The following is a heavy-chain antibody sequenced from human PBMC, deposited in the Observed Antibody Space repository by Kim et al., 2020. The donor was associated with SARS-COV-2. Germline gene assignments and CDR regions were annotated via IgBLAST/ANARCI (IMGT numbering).Heavy chain of an antibody. CDR1: GGSFRSYY. J-gene: IGHJ5*02. Sequence: SETLSLTCTVSGGSFRSYYWSWIRQTPGKGLEWIGYIRESGSTDYNPALQGRVPISIDTSKNQFSLKMRTVTAADTAVYYCLRSEYFDFGTGLAEGDQWFDPWGPGTRVTVSA. CDR2: IRESGST. D-gene: IGHD3-3*01. CDR3: LRSEYFDFGTGLAEGDQWFDP. V-gene: IGHV4-59*08.